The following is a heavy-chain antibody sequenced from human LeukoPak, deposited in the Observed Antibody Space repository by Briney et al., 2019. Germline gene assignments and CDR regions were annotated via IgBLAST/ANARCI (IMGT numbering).Heavy chain of an antibody. CDR1: GFTFSSYW. Sequence: GGYLRLSCAASGFTFSSYWMSWVRQAPGKGLEWVSSISSGSSFMYYADSVKGRFTISRDNAKNSLYLQMNSLRAKDTALYYCARDYYDSSGSSWFDPWGQGTLVTVSS. D-gene: IGHD3-22*01. V-gene: IGHV3-21*01. CDR3: ARDYYDSSGSSWFDP. CDR2: ISSGSSFM. J-gene: IGHJ5*02.